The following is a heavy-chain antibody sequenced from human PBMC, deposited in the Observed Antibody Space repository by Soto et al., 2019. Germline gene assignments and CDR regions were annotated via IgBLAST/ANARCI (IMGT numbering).Heavy chain of an antibody. J-gene: IGHJ4*02. Sequence: EVQLVESGGGLVQPGGSLRLSCAASGFTFSDHYMDWVRQAPGKGLEWVGRSRNKANSYSTEYAASVKDRFTISRDESKNSLYLQTNSLKTEDTAVYYCARFSGSYTRGLAYWGQGTLVTVSS. V-gene: IGHV3-72*01. CDR1: GFTFSDHY. CDR3: ARFSGSYTRGLAY. D-gene: IGHD1-26*01. CDR2: SRNKANSYST.